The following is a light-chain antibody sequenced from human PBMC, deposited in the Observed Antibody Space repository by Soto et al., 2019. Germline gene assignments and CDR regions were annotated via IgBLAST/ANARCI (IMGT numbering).Light chain of an antibody. J-gene: IGKJ1*01. Sequence: EIVLTQSPGSLSLSPGDGATLSCRASQSVSTNYLAWFQQKHGQAPRLLIYGAHIRAIGIADRFRGSGSGTDFTLTISRLEPEDFAVYYCQQYHSLPRTFGQGTKVEIK. CDR1: QSVSTNY. V-gene: IGKV3-20*01. CDR2: GAH. CDR3: QQYHSLPRT.